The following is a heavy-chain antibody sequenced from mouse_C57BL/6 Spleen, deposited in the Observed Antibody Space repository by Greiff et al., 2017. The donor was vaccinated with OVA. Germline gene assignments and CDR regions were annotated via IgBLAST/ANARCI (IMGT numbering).Heavy chain of an antibody. CDR3: ARRSTTVGYAMDY. CDR1: GYTFTSYW. J-gene: IGHJ4*01. Sequence: QVQLKQPGAELVMPGASVKLSCKASGYTFTSYWMHWVTQRPGQGLEWIGEIDPSDSYTNYNQKFKGKSTLTVDKSSSTAYMQLSSLTSEDSAVYYCARRSTTVGYAMDYWGQGTSVTVSS. V-gene: IGHV1-69*01. D-gene: IGHD1-1*01. CDR2: IDPSDSYT.